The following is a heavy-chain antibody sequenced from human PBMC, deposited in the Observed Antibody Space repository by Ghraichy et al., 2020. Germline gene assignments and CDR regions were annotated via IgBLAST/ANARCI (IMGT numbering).Heavy chain of an antibody. CDR3: ARGPIAARPPCYFDY. D-gene: IGHD6-6*01. J-gene: IGHJ4*02. CDR2: INHSGST. V-gene: IGHV4-34*01. CDR1: GGSFSGYY. Sequence: SETLSLTCAVYGGSFSGYYWSWIRQPPGKGLEWIGEINHSGSTNYNPSLKIRVTISVDTSKNQFSLKLSSVTAADTAVYYCARGPIAARPPCYFDYWGQGTLVTVSS.